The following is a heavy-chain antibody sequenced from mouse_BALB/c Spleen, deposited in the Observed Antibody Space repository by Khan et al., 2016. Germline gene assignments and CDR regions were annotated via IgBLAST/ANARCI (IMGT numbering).Heavy chain of an antibody. V-gene: IGHV14-4*02. D-gene: IGHD2-1*01. CDR3: NAIYYGNYIYFDY. CDR1: AFNIKDYY. Sequence: VQLQQSGAELVRSGASVKLSCTASAFNIKDYYIHWVKQRPEQGLEWIGWIDPESGDTEYVPKFQGKATVTADTSSNTAYLQLSSLTSEDIAVYYSNAIYYGNYIYFDYWGQGTTLTVSS. J-gene: IGHJ2*01. CDR2: IDPESGDT.